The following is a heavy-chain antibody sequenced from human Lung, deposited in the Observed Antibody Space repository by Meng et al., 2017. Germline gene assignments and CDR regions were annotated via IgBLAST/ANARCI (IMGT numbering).Heavy chain of an antibody. CDR2: ISTYNGNT. Sequence: QVQLVQSGAEGKKPGASVKVSCQASGYTFTSYGISWVRQAPGQGLEWMGWISTYNGNTNYAQKLQGRVTMTTDTSTSTAYMELRSLTSDDTAVYYCARDGDIVLVRGWFDPWGQGTLVTVSS. CDR1: GYTFTSYG. D-gene: IGHD2-8*02. V-gene: IGHV1-18*01. J-gene: IGHJ5*02. CDR3: ARDGDIVLVRGWFDP.